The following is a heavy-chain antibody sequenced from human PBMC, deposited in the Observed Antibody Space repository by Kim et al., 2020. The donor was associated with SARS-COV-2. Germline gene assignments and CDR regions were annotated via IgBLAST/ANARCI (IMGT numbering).Heavy chain of an antibody. CDR1: GFTFGDYA. Sequence: GGSLRLSCAASGFTFGDYAMHWVRQAPGKGLEWVSLISGDGGTTYYADSVKGRFTISRDNSKNSLYLQMNSLRTEDTALYYCAKVQGQHTLYYYYGMDVWGQGTTVTVSS. CDR2: ISGDGGTT. J-gene: IGHJ6*02. D-gene: IGHD6-13*01. CDR3: AKVQGQHTLYYYYGMDV. V-gene: IGHV3-43*02.